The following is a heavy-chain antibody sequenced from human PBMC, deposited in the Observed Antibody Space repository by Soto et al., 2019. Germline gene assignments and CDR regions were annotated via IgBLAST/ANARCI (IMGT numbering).Heavy chain of an antibody. D-gene: IGHD2-21*02. V-gene: IGHV1-24*01. CDR2: FDPEDGTT. CDR1: GYTLIELA. CDR3: VVGVTVDR. Sequence: GASVKVSCKVSGYTLIELAIHWVRQAPGKGLEWMGGFDPEDGTTLYAQKFQGRVIMTEDTSKNTAYMELSSLKSDDTAVYFCVVGVTVDRWGQGTLVTVSS. J-gene: IGHJ5*02.